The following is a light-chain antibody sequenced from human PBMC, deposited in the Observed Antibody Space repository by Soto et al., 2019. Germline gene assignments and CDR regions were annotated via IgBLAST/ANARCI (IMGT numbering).Light chain of an antibody. Sequence: EIVLTQSPGTLSLSPGERATLSCRASQSVGRNYLAWFQQKPGQAPRLLIYDASRRATGIPDRFSGSGSGTDFTLSISRLEPEDFVVFYCQQYAAAPLTFGGGTKVEIK. J-gene: IGKJ4*01. V-gene: IGKV3-20*01. CDR3: QQYAAAPLT. CDR1: QSVGRNY. CDR2: DAS.